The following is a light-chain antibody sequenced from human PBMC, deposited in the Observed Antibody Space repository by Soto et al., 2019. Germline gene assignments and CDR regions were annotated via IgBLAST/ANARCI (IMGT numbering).Light chain of an antibody. CDR2: EVR. V-gene: IGLV2-14*01. CDR3: ISYTSSSTWV. Sequence: QSALTQPASVSGSPGQSITISCTGTSSDVGAYNYVSWYQQHPGKAPKLVIYEVRNRPSGVSDRFSGSRSGNTASLTISGLQAEDESDYYCISYTSSSTWVFGGGTKLTVL. CDR1: SSDVGAYNY. J-gene: IGLJ3*02.